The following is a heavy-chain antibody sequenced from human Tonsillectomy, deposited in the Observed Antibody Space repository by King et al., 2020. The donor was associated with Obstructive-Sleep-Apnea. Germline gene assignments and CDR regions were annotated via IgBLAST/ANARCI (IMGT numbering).Heavy chain of an antibody. J-gene: IGHJ1*01. CDR2: IKQDGSEK. CDR1: GFTFSCYW. Sequence: VQLVESGGGLVQPGGSLRLSCAASGFTFSCYWMSWVRLTPGKGLEWVANIKQDGSEKYYVDSVKGRFTISGDNAKNSLYLQMDSLRDEDSAVYYCARDELWGSRHKAEYFQHWGQGTLVTVSS. CDR3: ARDELWGSRHKAEYFQH. V-gene: IGHV3-7*01. D-gene: IGHD3-16*01.